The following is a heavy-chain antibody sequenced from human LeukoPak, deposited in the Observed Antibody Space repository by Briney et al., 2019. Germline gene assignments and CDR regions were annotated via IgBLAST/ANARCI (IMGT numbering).Heavy chain of an antibody. D-gene: IGHD6-19*01. CDR1: GFTFTNYA. CDR3: AGEQWPLGSGY. V-gene: IGHV3-23*01. J-gene: IGHJ4*02. CDR2: ISGSGGST. Sequence: GGSLRLSCSASGFTFTNYAMSWVRQAPGKGLEWVSAISGSGGSTYYADSVKGRFTISRDNSKNTLYLQMNSLRAEDTAVYYCAGEQWPLGSGYWGQGTLVTVSS.